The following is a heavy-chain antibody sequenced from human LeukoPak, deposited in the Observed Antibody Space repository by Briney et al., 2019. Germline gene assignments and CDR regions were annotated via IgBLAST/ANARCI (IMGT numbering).Heavy chain of an antibody. CDR3: ATEINVAAAGPGWYFGL. V-gene: IGHV4-59*01. Sequence: SETLSLTCTVSGGSISSYYWSWIRQPPGKGLEWIGYIHYSGSTNYNPSLKSRVTISVDTSKNQFSLKLSSVTAADTAVYYCATEINVAAAGPGWYFGLWGRGTLVTVSS. CDR1: GGSISSYY. J-gene: IGHJ2*01. D-gene: IGHD6-13*01. CDR2: IHYSGST.